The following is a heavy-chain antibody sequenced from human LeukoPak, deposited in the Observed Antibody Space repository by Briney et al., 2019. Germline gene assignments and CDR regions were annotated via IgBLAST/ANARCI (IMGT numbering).Heavy chain of an antibody. Sequence: GGSLRLSCAASGFTFSSYWMHWVPQAPGKGLVWVSRINSDGGFTSYADSVKGRFTISRDNAKDTLYLQMNSLRAEDTAVYYCARLLGHCSGSSCYTGTLWFDPRGQGTLVTVSS. J-gene: IGHJ5*02. D-gene: IGHD2-15*01. CDR3: ARLLGHCSGSSCYTGTLWFDP. V-gene: IGHV3-74*01. CDR1: GFTFSSYW. CDR2: INSDGGFT.